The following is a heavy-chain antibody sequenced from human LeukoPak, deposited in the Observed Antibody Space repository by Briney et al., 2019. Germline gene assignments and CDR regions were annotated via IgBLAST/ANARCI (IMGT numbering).Heavy chain of an antibody. Sequence: SETLSLTCTVSGDSISSRSYYWGWIRQPPGKGLEWIGSIYYSGSTYYNPSLKSRVTISVNTSKNQFSLKLSSVTAADTAVYYCASTVRYYNAFDIWGQGTMVTVSS. CDR2: IYYSGST. V-gene: IGHV4-39*01. D-gene: IGHD3-9*01. CDR3: ASTVRYYNAFDI. J-gene: IGHJ3*02. CDR1: GDSISSRSYY.